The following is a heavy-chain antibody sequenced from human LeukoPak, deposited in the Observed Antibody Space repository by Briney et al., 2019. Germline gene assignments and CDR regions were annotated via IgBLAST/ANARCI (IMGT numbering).Heavy chain of an antibody. CDR3: AKARYDILTGYYNWFDP. J-gene: IGHJ5*02. D-gene: IGHD3-9*01. Sequence: GGSLRLSCAASGFTFDDYAMHWVRQAPGTGLEWVSLVSGDGGSTYYADSVKGRFTISRDNSKNSLYLQMNSLRTEDTALYYCAKARYDILTGYYNWFDPWGQGTLVTVSS. CDR1: GFTFDDYA. CDR2: VSGDGGST. V-gene: IGHV3-43*02.